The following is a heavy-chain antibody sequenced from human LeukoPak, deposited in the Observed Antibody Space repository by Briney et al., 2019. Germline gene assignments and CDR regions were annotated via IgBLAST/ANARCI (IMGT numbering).Heavy chain of an antibody. V-gene: IGHV4-34*01. D-gene: IGHD3-9*01. Sequence: SETLSLTCAVYGGSFSGYYWSWIRQPPGKRLEWIGEIKHSGSTNYNPSLKSRVTISVDTSKNQFSLKVSSVTAADTAVYYCASGGRSYDILTGYYRGTVDAFDIWGQGTMVTVSS. CDR2: IKHSGST. CDR3: ASGGRSYDILTGYYRGTVDAFDI. J-gene: IGHJ3*02. CDR1: GGSFSGYY.